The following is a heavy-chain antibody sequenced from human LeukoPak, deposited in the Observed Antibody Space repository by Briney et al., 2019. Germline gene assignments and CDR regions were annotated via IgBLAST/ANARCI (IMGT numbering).Heavy chain of an antibody. V-gene: IGHV3-23*01. CDR1: AFTFRSYA. J-gene: IGHJ4*02. CDR2: ISGSGGST. CDR3: ARDGRYCSGGRCYSDYGGFDF. D-gene: IGHD2-15*01. Sequence: PGGSLRLPCAASAFTFRSYAMSWVRQAGGKGLEWVSAISGSGGSTYYADSVKGRFTISRDNSKNTLYFQMNSLRAEDTAVYYCARDGRYCSGGRCYSDYGGFDFWGQGTLVTVSS.